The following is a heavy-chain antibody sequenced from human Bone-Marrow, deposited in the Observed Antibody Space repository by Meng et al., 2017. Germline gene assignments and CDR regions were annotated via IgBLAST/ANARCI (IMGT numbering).Heavy chain of an antibody. Sequence: SETLSLTCTVSGYSISSGYYWGWIRQPPGKGLEWIGNIYHSGSTYYNPSLQSRVTISFDMSKNQFSLKLTSVTAADTAVYYCARGNPFFDYWGHGTLVPVSS. CDR1: GYSISSGYY. CDR3: ARGNPFFDY. V-gene: IGHV4-38-2*02. J-gene: IGHJ4*01. CDR2: IYHSGST.